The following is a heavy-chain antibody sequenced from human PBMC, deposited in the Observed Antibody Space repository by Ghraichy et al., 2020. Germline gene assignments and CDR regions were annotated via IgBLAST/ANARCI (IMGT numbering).Heavy chain of an antibody. J-gene: IGHJ4*02. CDR2: INHSGST. CDR3: ARVSGGNSLFDY. Sequence: SETLSLTCAVYGGSFSGYYWSWIRQPPGKGLEWIGEINHSGSTNYNPSLKSRVTISVDTSKNQFSLKLSSVTAADTAVYYCARVSGGNSLFDYWGQGTLVTVSS. D-gene: IGHD4-23*01. CDR1: GGSFSGYY. V-gene: IGHV4-34*01.